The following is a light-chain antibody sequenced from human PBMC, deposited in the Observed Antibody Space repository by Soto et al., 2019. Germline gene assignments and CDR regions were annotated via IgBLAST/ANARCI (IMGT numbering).Light chain of an antibody. CDR2: RNN. J-gene: IGLJ1*01. Sequence: QSVLTQPPSASGTPGQRVTISCSGSSSNVGTYYVSWYQQLPGTAPQLLIYRNNQRPSGVPDRCSDSNSGTSASLAISGLRSDDEADDYCGAWDDSRSGVVFGTGTKLTVL. CDR3: GAWDDSRSGVV. V-gene: IGLV1-47*01. CDR1: SSNVGTYY.